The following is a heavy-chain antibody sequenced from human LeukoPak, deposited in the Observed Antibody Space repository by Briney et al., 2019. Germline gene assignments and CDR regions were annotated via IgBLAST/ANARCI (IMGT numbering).Heavy chain of an antibody. V-gene: IGHV3-72*01. CDR2: TKSKAYSHTT. CDR3: ASIRGVMGY. J-gene: IGHJ4*02. CDR1: GFSFSDLF. Sequence: PGGSLRLSCAASGFSFSDLFIDWVRQAPGKGLEWVGRTKSKAYSHTTEYAASLKGRFTISRDDSEKSVYLHMNTLKTEDTAVYYCASIRGVMGYWGQGNLVTVSS. D-gene: IGHD3-10*01.